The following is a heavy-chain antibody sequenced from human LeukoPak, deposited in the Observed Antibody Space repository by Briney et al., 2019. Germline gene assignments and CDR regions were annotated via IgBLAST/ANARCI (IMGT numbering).Heavy chain of an antibody. CDR2: IIPIFGTA. J-gene: IGHJ4*02. V-gene: IGHV1-69*06. D-gene: IGHD6-6*01. CDR3: AREGPTIAARLDY. CDR1: GGTFSSDA. Sequence: SVKVSCKASGGTFSSDAISWVRQAPGQGLEWMGRIIPIFGTANYAQKFQGRVTITADKSTSTAYMELSSLRSEDTAVYYCAREGPTIAARLDYWGQGTLVTVSS.